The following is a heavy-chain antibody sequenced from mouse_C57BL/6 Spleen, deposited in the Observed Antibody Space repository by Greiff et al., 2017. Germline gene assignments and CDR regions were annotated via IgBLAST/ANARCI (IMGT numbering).Heavy chain of an antibody. CDR1: GFTFSNYW. Sequence: EVKLMESGGGLVQPGGSMKLSCVASGFTFSNYWMNWVRQSPEKGLEWVAQIRLKSDNYATHYAESVKGRFTISRDDSKSSVYLQMNNLRAEDTGIYYCTPLGSSLDYWGQGTSVTVFS. D-gene: IGHD1-1*01. CDR2: IRLKSDNYAT. CDR3: TPLGSSLDY. V-gene: IGHV6-3*01. J-gene: IGHJ4*01.